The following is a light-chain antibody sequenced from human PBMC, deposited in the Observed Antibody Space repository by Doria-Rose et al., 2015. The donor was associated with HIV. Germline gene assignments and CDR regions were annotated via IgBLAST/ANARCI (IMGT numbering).Light chain of an antibody. CDR2: WAS. CDR3: QQYYDTPS. CDR1: QSLLYTSKNY. J-gene: IGKJ3*01. Sequence: IQPPDSLGMSLGERATLNCKSNQSLLYTSKNYLAWYQQKPGQPPKLLIYWASTRQSGVPARFSGSGSGTDFTLTISSLEAEDVAVYYCQQYYDTPSFGPGTTVDIK. V-gene: IGKV4-1*01.